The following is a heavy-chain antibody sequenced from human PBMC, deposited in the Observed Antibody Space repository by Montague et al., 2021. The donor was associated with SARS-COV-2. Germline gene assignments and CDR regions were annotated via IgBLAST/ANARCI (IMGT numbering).Heavy chain of an antibody. Sequence: SLRLSCAASGFPFRIYAMSWVRQAPGKGLEWVSGIVDSDSSTHYADSVKGRFTISRDNSKNMVYLQMNSLRAEDTAVYYCAGGVITPDYWGQGTLVTVSS. D-gene: IGHD2-21*01. CDR2: IVDSDSST. CDR1: GFPFRIYA. V-gene: IGHV3-23*01. J-gene: IGHJ4*02. CDR3: AGGVITPDY.